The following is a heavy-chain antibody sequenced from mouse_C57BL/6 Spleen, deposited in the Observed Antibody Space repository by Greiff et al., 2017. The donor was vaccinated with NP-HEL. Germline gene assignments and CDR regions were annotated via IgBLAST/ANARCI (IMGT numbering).Heavy chain of an antibody. Sequence: EVQLQQSGPVLVKPGASVKMSCKASGYTFTDYYMNWVKQSHGKSLEWIGVINPYNGGTSYNQKFKGKATLTVDKSSSTAYMELNSLTSEDSAVYYCARSSTTVVGAMDYWGQGTSVTVSS. V-gene: IGHV1-19*01. D-gene: IGHD1-1*01. CDR3: ARSSTTVVGAMDY. J-gene: IGHJ4*01. CDR1: GYTFTDYY. CDR2: INPYNGGT.